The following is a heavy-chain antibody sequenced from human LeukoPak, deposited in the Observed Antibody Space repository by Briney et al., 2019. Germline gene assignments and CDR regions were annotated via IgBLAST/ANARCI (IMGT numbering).Heavy chain of an antibody. J-gene: IGHJ4*02. V-gene: IGHV4-34*01. CDR2: IYHSGTT. CDR1: GGSFSGYF. Sequence: SETLSLTCAVYGGSFSGYFWGWIRQPPGKGLEWIGSIYHSGTTYYNPPLKSRVTISVDTSKNQFSLKVTSVTAADTALYYCGRSAGFVHFDHWGRGTLVTVSS. CDR3: GRSAGFVHFDH. D-gene: IGHD3-16*01.